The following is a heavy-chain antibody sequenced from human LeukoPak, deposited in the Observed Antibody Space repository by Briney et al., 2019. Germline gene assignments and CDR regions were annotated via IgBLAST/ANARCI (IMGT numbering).Heavy chain of an antibody. D-gene: IGHD4-17*01. CDR3: ARESTTVTSRSYFDY. CDR1: GFTFSSYW. J-gene: IGHJ4*02. Sequence: GGSLRLSCAASGFTFSSYWMSWVRQAPGKGLEWVANIKQDGSEKYYVDSVKGRFTISRDNAKNPLYLQMNSLRAEDTAVYYCARESTTVTSRSYFDYWGQGTLVTVSS. V-gene: IGHV3-7*03. CDR2: IKQDGSEK.